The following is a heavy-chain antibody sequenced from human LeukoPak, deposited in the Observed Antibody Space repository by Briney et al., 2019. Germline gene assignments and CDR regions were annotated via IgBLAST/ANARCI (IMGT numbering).Heavy chain of an antibody. Sequence: SETLSLTCTVSGGSISTSNYYWGWIRQPPGKGLEWIGNIFYSGSTYYSPSLKSRVTISLDTSRNQFSLKLSSVTAADTAVYYCARDRYGSIDYWGQGTLVTVSS. CDR1: GGSISTSNYY. J-gene: IGHJ4*02. D-gene: IGHD3-10*01. CDR3: ARDRYGSIDY. V-gene: IGHV4-39*07. CDR2: IFYSGST.